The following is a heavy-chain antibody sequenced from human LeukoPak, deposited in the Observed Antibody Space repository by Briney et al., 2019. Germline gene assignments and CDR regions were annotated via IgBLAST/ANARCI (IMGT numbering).Heavy chain of an antibody. Sequence: ASVKVSCKASGYTFTGYYMHWVRQAPGQGLEWMGWINPNSGGTNYAQKFQGRVTMTRDTSISTAYMELSSLRSEDTAMYYCARGEVPAHYFDYWGQGTLVTVSS. CDR2: INPNSGGT. J-gene: IGHJ4*02. V-gene: IGHV1-2*02. CDR1: GYTFTGYY. CDR3: ARGEVPAHYFDY.